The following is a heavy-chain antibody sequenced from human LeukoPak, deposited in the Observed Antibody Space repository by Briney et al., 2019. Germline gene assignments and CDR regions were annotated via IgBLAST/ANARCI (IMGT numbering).Heavy chain of an antibody. CDR1: GGSISSGGYY. CDR3: ARDPPYDSSAFDI. V-gene: IGHV4-31*03. Sequence: SETLSLTCTVSGGSISSGGYYWSWIRQHPGKGLEWIGYIYYSGSTYYNPSLKSRVTISVDTSKNQFSLKLSSVTAADTAVYYCARDPPYDSSAFDIWGQGTMVTVSS. D-gene: IGHD3-22*01. J-gene: IGHJ3*02. CDR2: IYYSGST.